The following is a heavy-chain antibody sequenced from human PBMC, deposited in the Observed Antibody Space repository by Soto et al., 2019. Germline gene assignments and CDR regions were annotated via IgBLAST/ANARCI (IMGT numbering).Heavy chain of an antibody. V-gene: IGHV1-69*02. CDR2: IIPILGIA. CDR3: ARDDCSGGSCYLFDY. CDR1: GGTFSSYT. D-gene: IGHD2-15*01. J-gene: IGHJ4*02. Sequence: QVQLVQSGAEVKKPGSSVKVSCKASGGTFSSYTISWVRQAPGQGLEWMGRIIPILGIANYAQKFQGRVTITADKSTSTAYMELSSLRSEHTAVYYCARDDCSGGSCYLFDYWGQGTLVTVSS.